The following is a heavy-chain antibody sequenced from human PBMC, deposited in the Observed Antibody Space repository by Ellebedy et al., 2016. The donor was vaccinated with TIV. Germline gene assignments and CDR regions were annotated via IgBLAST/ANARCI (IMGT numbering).Heavy chain of an antibody. V-gene: IGHV3-23*01. CDR1: GFTFSSYA. J-gene: IGHJ4*02. D-gene: IGHD1-26*01. CDR3: ARGQIRSGSYLRFDC. Sequence: GGSLRLSCAASGFTFSSYAMSWVRQAPGKGLEWVSSISGSGGSTYYADSVKGRFTISRDNSKNTLYLQMNSLRAEDTAVYYCARGQIRSGSYLRFDCWGQGTLATVSP. CDR2: ISGSGGST.